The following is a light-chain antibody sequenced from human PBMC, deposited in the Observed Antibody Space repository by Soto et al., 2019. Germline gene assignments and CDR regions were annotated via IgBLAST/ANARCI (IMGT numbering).Light chain of an antibody. CDR1: SSNIGSNT. CDR3: AAWDGSLNGWV. CDR2: SND. J-gene: IGLJ2*01. V-gene: IGLV1-44*01. Sequence: QSVLTQAPSASGTPGQRVTISCSGSSSNIGSNTVSWYQQVPGTAPKLLLYSNDQRPSGVPDRFSGSKSGTSASLAIGGLQSEDEADYYCAAWDGSLNGWVSGGGTKLTVL.